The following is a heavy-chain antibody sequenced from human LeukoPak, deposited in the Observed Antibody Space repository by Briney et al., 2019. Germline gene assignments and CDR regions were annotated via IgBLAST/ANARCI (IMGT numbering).Heavy chain of an antibody. CDR2: MNPNSGNT. CDR1: GYTFTSYD. Sequence: ASVKVSCKASGYTFTSYDINWVRQATGQGLEWMGWMNPNSGNTGYAQKFQGRVTITRNTSISTAYMELSSLRSEDTAVYYCARYVDTAKAVDYWGQGTLVTVSS. D-gene: IGHD5-18*01. J-gene: IGHJ4*02. V-gene: IGHV1-8*03. CDR3: ARYVDTAKAVDY.